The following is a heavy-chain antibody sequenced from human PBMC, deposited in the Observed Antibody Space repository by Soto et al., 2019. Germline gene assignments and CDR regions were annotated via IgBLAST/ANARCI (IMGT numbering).Heavy chain of an antibody. CDR3: AIYDSSGRPX. V-gene: IGHV1-69*13. CDR2: IIPIFGKA. D-gene: IGHD3-22*01. J-gene: IGHJ5*02. CDR1: GGTFSSYA. Sequence: ASLKVCCNASGGTFSSYAISWVRQVPGQGLEWMGGIIPIFGKANYEPKFQGRVTITAEESKSTDYMELRSLRSEDTAVYYCAIYDSSGRPXWGQGTLVTVSX.